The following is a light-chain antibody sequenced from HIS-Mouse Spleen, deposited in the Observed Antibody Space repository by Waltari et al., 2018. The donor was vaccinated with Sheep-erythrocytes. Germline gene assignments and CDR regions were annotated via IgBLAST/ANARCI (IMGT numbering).Light chain of an antibody. CDR2: DAS. Sequence: EIVLTQSPATLSLSPGERATLSCRASQSVRSYLAWYQQKPGQAPRLLIYDASNRATGIPARFSGSGSGTDFTLTISSLEPEDFAVYYCQQRRGFTFGPGTKVDIK. CDR1: QSVRSY. V-gene: IGKV3-11*01. J-gene: IGKJ3*01. CDR3: QQRRGFT.